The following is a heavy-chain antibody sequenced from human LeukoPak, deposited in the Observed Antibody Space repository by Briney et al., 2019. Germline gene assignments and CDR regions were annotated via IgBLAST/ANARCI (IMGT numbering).Heavy chain of an antibody. V-gene: IGHV4-34*01. Sequence: SEALSLTCAVYGGSFSGYYWSWIRQPPGKGLEWIGEINHSGSTNYNPSLKSRVTISVDTSKNQFSLTLSSVTAADTAVYYCARPITGTDSGGGSWFDPWGQGTLVTVSS. CDR2: INHSGST. CDR3: ARPITGTDSGGGSWFDP. D-gene: IGHD1-7*01. J-gene: IGHJ5*02. CDR1: GGSFSGYY.